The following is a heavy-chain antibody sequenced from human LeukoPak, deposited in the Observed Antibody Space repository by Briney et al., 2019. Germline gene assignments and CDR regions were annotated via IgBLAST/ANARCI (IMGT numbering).Heavy chain of an antibody. Sequence: PGGSLRLSCAASGFTFSSYSMNWVRQAPGKGLEWVSSISSSSSYIYYADPVKGRFTISRDNAKNSLYLQMNSLRAEDTAVYYCARDDDYSSHFDYWGQGTLVTVSS. CDR2: ISSSSSYI. V-gene: IGHV3-21*01. D-gene: IGHD4-11*01. CDR1: GFTFSSYS. CDR3: ARDDDYSSHFDY. J-gene: IGHJ4*02.